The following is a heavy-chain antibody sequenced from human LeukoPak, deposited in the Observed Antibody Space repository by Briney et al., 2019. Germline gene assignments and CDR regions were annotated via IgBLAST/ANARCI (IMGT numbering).Heavy chain of an antibody. CDR2: ISYTGRDK. CDR1: GFTFSSHA. CDR3: ARDSSMTPVTMDFDY. D-gene: IGHD4-17*01. Sequence: PGRSLRLSSAASGFTFSSHAMHWVRQAPGKGLEWLTFISYTGRDKYYADSVKGRFTTSRDNSKNTLYLQMNSLRAEDTALYYCARDSSMTPVTMDFDYWGQGTLVTVSS. V-gene: IGHV3-30*04. J-gene: IGHJ4*02.